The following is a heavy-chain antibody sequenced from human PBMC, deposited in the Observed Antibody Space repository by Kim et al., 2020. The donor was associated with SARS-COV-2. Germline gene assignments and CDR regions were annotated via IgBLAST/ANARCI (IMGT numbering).Heavy chain of an antibody. Sequence: GGSLRLSCAASGFTFSSYGMHWVRQAPGKGLEWVAVISYDGSNKYYADSVKGRFTISRDNSKNTLYLQMNSLRAEDTAVYYCAKDFRRYSSGLPTDYWGQGTLVTVSS. CDR1: GFTFSSYG. CDR2: ISYDGSNK. CDR3: AKDFRRYSSGLPTDY. V-gene: IGHV3-30*18. J-gene: IGHJ4*02. D-gene: IGHD6-19*01.